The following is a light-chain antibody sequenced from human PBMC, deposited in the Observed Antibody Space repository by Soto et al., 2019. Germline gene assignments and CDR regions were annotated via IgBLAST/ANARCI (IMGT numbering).Light chain of an antibody. CDR3: QQYNSYSSWT. CDR2: KAS. J-gene: IGKJ1*01. V-gene: IGKV1-5*03. Sequence: DIQMTQSPSTLSASVGDRVTITCRASQSISSWLAWYQQKPGKAPKLLIYKASSLESGVPSRFSGSGSGTELTITISSLQPDDFAAYYCQQYNSYSSWTFGQGTKVEIK. CDR1: QSISSW.